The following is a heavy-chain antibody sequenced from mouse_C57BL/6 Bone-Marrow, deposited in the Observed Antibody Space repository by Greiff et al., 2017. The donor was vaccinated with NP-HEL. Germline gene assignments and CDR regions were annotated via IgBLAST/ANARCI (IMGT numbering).Heavy chain of an antibody. CDR3: AREGWDAYFDV. CDR1: GYTFTSYW. CDR2: IDPSDSYT. J-gene: IGHJ1*03. Sequence: VQLQQPGAELVMPGASVKLSCKASGYTFTSYWMHWVKQRPGQGLEWIGEIDPSDSYTNYNQKFKGKSTLTVDKSSSTAYMQLSSLTAEDSAVYYCAREGWDAYFDVWGTETTVTVSS. D-gene: IGHD3-3*01. V-gene: IGHV1-69*01.